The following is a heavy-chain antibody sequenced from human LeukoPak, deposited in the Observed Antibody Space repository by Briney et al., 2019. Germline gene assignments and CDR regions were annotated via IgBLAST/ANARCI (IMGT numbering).Heavy chain of an antibody. D-gene: IGHD6-6*01. CDR1: GFTFSSFG. CDR3: ATMPSVAATTRGRFVY. J-gene: IGHJ4*02. V-gene: IGHV3-23*01. Sequence: PGGSLRLSCAASGFTFSSFGMSWVRQAPGNGLEWVSAMSGSGATIYYADSVKGRVTISRDSSKSTLYLQMNTLGAEDTAVYYCATMPSVAATTRGRFVYWGQGTLVTVSS. CDR2: MSGSGATI.